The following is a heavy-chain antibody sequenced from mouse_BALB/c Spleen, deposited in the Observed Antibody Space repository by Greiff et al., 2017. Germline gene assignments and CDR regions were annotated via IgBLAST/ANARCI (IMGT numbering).Heavy chain of an antibody. CDR2: INPGSGGT. Sequence: VKLMESGAELVRPGTSVKVSCKASGYAFTNYLIEWVKQRPGQGLEWIGVINPGSGGTNYNEKFKGKATLTADKSSSTAYMQLSSLTSDDSAVYFCVTTATFYAMDYWGQGTSVTVSS. D-gene: IGHD1-2*01. CDR1: GYAFTNYL. V-gene: IGHV1-54*01. J-gene: IGHJ4*01. CDR3: VTTATFYAMDY.